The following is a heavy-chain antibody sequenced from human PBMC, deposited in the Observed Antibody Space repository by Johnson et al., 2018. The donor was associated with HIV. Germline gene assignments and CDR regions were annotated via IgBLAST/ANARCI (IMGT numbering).Heavy chain of an antibody. Sequence: QVQLVESGGGLVKPGGSLRLSCAASGFTFSSYAMHWVRQAPGKGLEWVAFIRYDGSNKYYADSVKGRFSISRDNAKNSLYLQMNTLRAEDTALYYCASQLGATGAFDIWGQGTMVTVSS. V-gene: IGHV3-30-3*01. J-gene: IGHJ3*02. D-gene: IGHD1-26*01. CDR1: GFTFSSYA. CDR2: IRYDGSNK. CDR3: ASQLGATGAFDI.